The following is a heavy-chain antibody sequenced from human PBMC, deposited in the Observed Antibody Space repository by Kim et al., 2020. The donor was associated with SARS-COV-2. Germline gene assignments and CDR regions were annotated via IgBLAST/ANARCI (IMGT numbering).Heavy chain of an antibody. CDR3: ARVGGACCSSSSCYWSSAWDI. D-gene: IGHD2-2*01. Sequence: SETLSLTCAVSGGSISSSNWWSWVRQPPGKGLEWIGEIYHSGSTNYNPSLKSRVTISVDKSKNQFSLKLSSVTAAATAVYYCARVGGACCSSSSCYWSSAWDIWGQGTMVSVSS. V-gene: IGHV4-4*02. J-gene: IGHJ3*02. CDR1: GGSISSSNW. CDR2: IYHSGST.